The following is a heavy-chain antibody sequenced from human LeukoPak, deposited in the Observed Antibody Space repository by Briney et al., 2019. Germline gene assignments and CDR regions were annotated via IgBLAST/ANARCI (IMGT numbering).Heavy chain of an antibody. Sequence: ASVKVSCKASGYTFTSYGISWVRQAPGQGLEWMGWISAYDGNTNYAQKLQGRVTMTTDTSTSTAYMELRSLRSDDTAVYYCARSSYSSSWWGHAFDIWGQGTMVTVSS. CDR3: ARSSYSSSWWGHAFDI. D-gene: IGHD6-13*01. CDR2: ISAYDGNT. CDR1: GYTFTSYG. V-gene: IGHV1-18*01. J-gene: IGHJ3*02.